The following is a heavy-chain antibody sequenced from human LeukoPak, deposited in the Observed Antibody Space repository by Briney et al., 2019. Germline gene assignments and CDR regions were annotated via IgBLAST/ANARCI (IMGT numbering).Heavy chain of an antibody. J-gene: IGHJ4*02. V-gene: IGHV3-30*02. D-gene: IGHD6-13*01. CDR3: AKTYGSSWVTYYFDY. CDR2: IRYDGSNK. CDR1: GFTFSSYW. Sequence: GGSLRLSCAASGFTFSSYWMSWVRQAPGKGLEWVAFIRYDGSNKYYADSVKGRFTISRDNSKNTLYLQMNRLRAEDTAVYYCAKTYGSSWVTYYFDYWGQGTLVTVSS.